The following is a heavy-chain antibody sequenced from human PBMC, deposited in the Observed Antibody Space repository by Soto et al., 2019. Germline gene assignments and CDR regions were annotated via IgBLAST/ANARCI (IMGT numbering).Heavy chain of an antibody. J-gene: IGHJ2*01. CDR3: EKGFFFQAQDVIRDARPVSAFLLNRSSDL. V-gene: IGHV3-30*18. D-gene: IGHD2-15*01. CDR2: ISYDGRNK. Sequence: APGKALEWVAVISYDGRNKYYEDSVKGRCTISRDNSKNTRSRQKNSVRAEDTAGYYCEKGFFFQAQDVIRDARPVSAFLLNRSSDL.